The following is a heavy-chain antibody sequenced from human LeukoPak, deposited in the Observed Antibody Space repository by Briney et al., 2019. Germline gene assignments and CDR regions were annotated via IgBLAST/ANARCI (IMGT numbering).Heavy chain of an antibody. V-gene: IGHV1-24*01. D-gene: IGHD6-19*01. CDR2: FDPEDGET. J-gene: IGHJ4*02. CDR3: ARDWDIAVAFFDC. Sequence: GASVKVSCKVSGYTLTELSMHWVRQAPGKGLEWMGGFDPEDGETIYAQKFQGRVTMTRDTSISTAYMELSRLRSDDTAVYYCARDWDIAVAFFDCWGQGTLVTVSS. CDR1: GYTLTELS.